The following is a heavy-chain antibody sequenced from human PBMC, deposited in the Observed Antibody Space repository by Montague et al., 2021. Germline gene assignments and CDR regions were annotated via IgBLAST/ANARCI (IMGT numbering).Heavy chain of an antibody. CDR1: GGSTSSTSYY. V-gene: IGHV4-39*01. D-gene: IGHD2-15*01. Sequence: SETLSLTCTVSGGSTSSTSYYWGWIRQPPGKELEFIGVIYYNGSTYHNPSLKSRVTVSIDTSKNQFSLKLISVTAADTAVYFCARSLYCKGGSCYSGFDPWGQGTLVTASS. J-gene: IGHJ5*02. CDR3: ARSLYCKGGSCYSGFDP. CDR2: IYYNGST.